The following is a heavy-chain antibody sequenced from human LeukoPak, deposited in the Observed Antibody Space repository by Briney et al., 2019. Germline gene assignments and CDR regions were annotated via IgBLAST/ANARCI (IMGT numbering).Heavy chain of an antibody. J-gene: IGHJ4*02. CDR1: GFTFSSHG. Sequence: GGSLRLSYAASGFTFSSHGIHWVRQAPGKGLEWVAVVSTDGGTTYSADSVKGRFTISRDNSKNTLYLQMNSLRGEDTAIYYCTKESATGSRYSFDYWGQGTLVTVSS. CDR3: TKESATGSRYSFDY. V-gene: IGHV3-30*18. CDR2: VSTDGGTT. D-gene: IGHD2-15*01.